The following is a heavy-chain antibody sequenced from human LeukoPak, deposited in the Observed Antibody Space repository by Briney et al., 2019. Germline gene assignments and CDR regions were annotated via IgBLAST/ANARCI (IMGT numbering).Heavy chain of an antibody. D-gene: IGHD3-10*02. Sequence: SETLSLTCTVSGVSISSNNYYWSWIRQPPGKGLEWIGEINHSGSTNYNPSLKSRVTISVDTSKNQFSLKLSSVTAADTAVYYCAELGITMIGGVWGKGTTVTISS. CDR1: GVSISSNNYY. CDR2: INHSGST. V-gene: IGHV4-39*07. J-gene: IGHJ6*04. CDR3: AELGITMIGGV.